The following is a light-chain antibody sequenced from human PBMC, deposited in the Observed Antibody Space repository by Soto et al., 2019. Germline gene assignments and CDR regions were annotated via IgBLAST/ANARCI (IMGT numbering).Light chain of an antibody. CDR2: DAY. V-gene: IGKV1-33*01. Sequence: DIQMTQSPSSLSASVGDRVTITCQGSQDIKNYLNWYKQKPGKAPNLLIYDAYNFKKGVPSRFSRSRSGTHFTFTITSLQPEDIATYYCQHYDHLPPLSFGGGTKVEIK. CDR3: QHYDHLPPLS. CDR1: QDIKNY. J-gene: IGKJ4*01.